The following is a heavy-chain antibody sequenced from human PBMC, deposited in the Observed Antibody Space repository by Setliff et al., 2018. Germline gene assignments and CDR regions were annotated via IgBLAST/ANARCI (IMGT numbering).Heavy chain of an antibody. Sequence: GGSLRLSCEASGFAFASYSMIWVRQAPGKGLDWVSSISSNSNYIYTADSLKGRLTVSRDNAKNSLYLQLDSLTADDTAVYYCARGSLSGTTYPSDYWGQGTLVTVSS. CDR3: ARGSLSGTTYPSDY. J-gene: IGHJ4*02. D-gene: IGHD1-7*01. CDR1: GFAFASYS. CDR2: ISSNSNYI. V-gene: IGHV3-21*01.